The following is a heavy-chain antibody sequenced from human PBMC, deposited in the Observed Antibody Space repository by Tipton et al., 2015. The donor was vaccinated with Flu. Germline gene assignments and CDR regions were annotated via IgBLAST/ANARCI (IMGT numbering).Heavy chain of an antibody. V-gene: IGHV3-11*01. CDR1: GFTFSDYY. CDR3: ASLNGYEYYFDY. D-gene: IGHD1-1*01. Sequence: AASGFTFSDYYMSWIRQAPGKGLEWVSYISSSGSTIYYADSVKGRFTISRDNAKNSLYLQMNSLRAEDTAVYSCASLNGYEYYFDYWGQGTLVTVSS. CDR2: ISSSGSTI. J-gene: IGHJ4*02.